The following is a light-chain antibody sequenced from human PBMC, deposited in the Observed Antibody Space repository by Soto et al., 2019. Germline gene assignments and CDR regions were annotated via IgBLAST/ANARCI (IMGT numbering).Light chain of an antibody. CDR2: TVS. Sequence: DIVMTQTPLSLPVTPGEPASVSCRSSQILLDSDDGNTYLDWYLQKPGQSPQLLIYTVSYRASGVPDRFSGSGSGTDFTLKISRVEAEDVGVYYCMQRIEFPLTFGGGTKVDI. V-gene: IGKV2-40*01. CDR3: MQRIEFPLT. CDR1: QILLDSDDGNTY. J-gene: IGKJ4*01.